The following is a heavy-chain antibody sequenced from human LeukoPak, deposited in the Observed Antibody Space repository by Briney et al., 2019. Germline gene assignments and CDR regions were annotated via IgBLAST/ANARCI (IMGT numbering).Heavy chain of an antibody. Sequence: SCKASGGTFSSYAMHWVRQAPGKGLEWVAVISYDGSNKYYADSVKGRFTISRDNSKNTLYLQMNSLRAEDTAVYYCARDLGHYYGSVYFDYWGQGTLVTVSS. CDR1: GGTFSSYA. CDR2: ISYDGSNK. D-gene: IGHD3-10*01. V-gene: IGHV3-30-3*01. CDR3: ARDLGHYYGSVYFDY. J-gene: IGHJ4*02.